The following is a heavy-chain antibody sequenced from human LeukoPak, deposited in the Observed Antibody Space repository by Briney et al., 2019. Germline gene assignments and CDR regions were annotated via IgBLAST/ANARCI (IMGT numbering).Heavy chain of an antibody. CDR3: ARGGKDIVATL. V-gene: IGHV1-18*04. CDR2: ISAYNGNT. CDR1: GYTFTGYY. Sequence: GASVKVSCKASGYTFTGYYMHWVRQAPGQGLEWMGWISAYNGNTNYAQKLQGRVTMTTDTSTSTAYMELRSLRSDDTAVYYCARGGKDIVATLWGQGTLVTVSP. D-gene: IGHD5-12*01. J-gene: IGHJ4*02.